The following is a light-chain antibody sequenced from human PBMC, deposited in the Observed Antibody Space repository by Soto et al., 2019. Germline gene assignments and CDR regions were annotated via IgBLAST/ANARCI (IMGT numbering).Light chain of an antibody. CDR1: QSVSSN. CDR2: GAS. J-gene: IGKJ2*01. V-gene: IGKV3-15*01. CDR3: QQYNNWPYT. Sequence: EIVMTQSPATLSVSPGERAALSCRASQSVSSNFAWYQQKPGQAPRLLIYGASTRDTGIPARFSGSGSGTDFTLTISSRQSEDFAVYYCQQYNNWPYTFGQGTKLEIK.